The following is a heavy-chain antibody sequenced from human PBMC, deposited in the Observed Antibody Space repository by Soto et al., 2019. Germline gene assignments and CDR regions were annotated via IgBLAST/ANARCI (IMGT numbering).Heavy chain of an antibody. Sequence: PGGSLRLSCAASGFTFSNAWMSWVRQAPGKGPEWVGRIKSRINGGTTDYAAPVKGRFTISRDDSKNTLYLQMNSLRTEDTAVYYCTTDDPINRSWGQGTLVTVSS. CDR2: IKSRINGGTT. CDR1: GFTFSNAW. CDR3: TTDDPINRS. V-gene: IGHV3-15*01. J-gene: IGHJ5*02.